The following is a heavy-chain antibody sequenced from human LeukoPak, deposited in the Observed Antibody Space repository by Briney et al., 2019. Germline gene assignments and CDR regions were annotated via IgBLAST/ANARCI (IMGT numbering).Heavy chain of an antibody. J-gene: IGHJ6*03. D-gene: IGHD2-15*01. Sequence: GGSLRLSCTVSGFTFSINSMSWVRQAPGKGLEWVSFIYSGGNTHYSDSVMGRWTISRDNSKNTLYFLMNNLRTEDTAVYYYAGVLRYCSGGNCYSGGLGYIDVWGKGTTVTVSS. V-gene: IGHV3-53*01. CDR3: AGVLRYCSGGNCYSGGLGYIDV. CDR2: IYSGGNT. CDR1: GFTFSINS.